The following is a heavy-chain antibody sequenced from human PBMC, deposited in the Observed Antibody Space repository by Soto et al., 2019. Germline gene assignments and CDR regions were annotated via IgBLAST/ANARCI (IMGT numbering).Heavy chain of an antibody. D-gene: IGHD1-1*01. J-gene: IGHJ4*02. CDR1: GYTFTSYG. V-gene: IGHV1-18*01. Sequence: QVHLVQSGAEVKKPGASVKVSCKCSGYTFTSYGITWVRQAPGQGLEWMGWISAHNGNTNYAQKLQGRVTVTRDTYTSTAYMELRSLRSDDTAVYYCAGGRYGDYWGQGALVTVSS. CDR3: AGGRYGDY. CDR2: ISAHNGNT.